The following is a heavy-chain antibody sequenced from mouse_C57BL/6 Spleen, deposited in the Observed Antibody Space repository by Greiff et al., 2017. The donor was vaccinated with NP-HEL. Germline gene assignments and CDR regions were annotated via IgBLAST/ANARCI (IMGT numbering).Heavy chain of an antibody. V-gene: IGHV1-15*01. Sequence: QVQLQQSGAELVRPGASVTLSCKASGYTFTDYEMHWVKQTPVHGLEWIGAIDPETGGTAYNQKFKGKAILTAAKSSSTAYMELRSLTSEDSAVYYCTRSVRGYAMDYWGQGTSVTVSS. D-gene: IGHD2-14*01. CDR1: GYTFTDYE. J-gene: IGHJ4*01. CDR3: TRSVRGYAMDY. CDR2: IDPETGGT.